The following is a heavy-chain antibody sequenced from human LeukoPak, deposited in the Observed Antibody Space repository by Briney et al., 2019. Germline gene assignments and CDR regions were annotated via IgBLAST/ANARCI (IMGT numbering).Heavy chain of an antibody. Sequence: KTGGSLRFSCAASEVTFSTYTMTWVRQAPGKGLEWVSSISGSGNYIYYADSLKGRFTISRDNANNLLFLQMSSLRAEDTAVYFCAGLRRAYYYYMDVWGKGTTVTISS. V-gene: IGHV3-21*06. J-gene: IGHJ6*03. CDR2: ISGSGNYI. CDR1: EVTFSTYT. CDR3: AGLRRAYYYYMDV.